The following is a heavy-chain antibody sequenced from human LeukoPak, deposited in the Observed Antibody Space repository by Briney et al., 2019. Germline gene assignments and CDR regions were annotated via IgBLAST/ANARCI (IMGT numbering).Heavy chain of an antibody. V-gene: IGHV1-69*05. CDR2: IIAIFGTA. CDR3: ARLAAAGRYYYYMDV. Sequence: ASVKVSCKASGGIFSSYAISWVRQAPGQGLEWMGGIIAIFGTANYAQKFQGRVTITTDESTSTAYMELSSLRSEDTAVYYRARLAAAGRYYYYMDVWGKGTTVTVSS. CDR1: GGIFSSYA. D-gene: IGHD6-13*01. J-gene: IGHJ6*03.